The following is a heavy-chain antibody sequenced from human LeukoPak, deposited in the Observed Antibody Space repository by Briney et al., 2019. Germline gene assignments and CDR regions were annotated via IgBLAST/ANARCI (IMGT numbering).Heavy chain of an antibody. V-gene: IGHV3-64*02. D-gene: IGHD3-22*01. CDR2: IGSNGGAT. Sequence: GGSLRLSCAASGFTFSSYPMHWVRQAPGKGLEWVSAIGSNGGATYYADSVEGRFTISRDNSKNTMYLQMGSLRPEDMAVYYCAILSSGYYVYWGQGTMVTVSS. CDR3: AILSSGYYVY. CDR1: GFTFSSYP. J-gene: IGHJ4*02.